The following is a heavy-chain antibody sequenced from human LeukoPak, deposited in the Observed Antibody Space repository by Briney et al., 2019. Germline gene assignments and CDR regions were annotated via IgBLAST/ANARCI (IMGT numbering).Heavy chain of an antibody. J-gene: IGHJ4*02. CDR3: ARDSSLNIAAAGTFDY. CDR2: ISAYNGNT. V-gene: IGHV1-18*01. D-gene: IGHD6-13*01. CDR1: GYTFTSYG. Sequence: ASVKVSCKASGYTFTSYGISWVRQAPGQGLEWMGWISAYNGNTNYAHKLQGRVTMTTDTSTSTAYMELRSLRSDDTAVYYCARDSSLNIAAAGTFDYWGQGTLVTVSS.